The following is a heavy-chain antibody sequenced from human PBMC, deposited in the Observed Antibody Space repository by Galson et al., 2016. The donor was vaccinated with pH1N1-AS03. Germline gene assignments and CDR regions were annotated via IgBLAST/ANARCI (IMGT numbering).Heavy chain of an antibody. D-gene: IGHD2-2*01. CDR1: GDSISTSNW. V-gene: IGHV4-4*02. CDR2: VSHAGRT. J-gene: IGHJ6*02. CDR3: ARDVLPFSLGLDV. Sequence: ETLSLTCAVSGDSISTSNWWSWVRQPPGKGLEWIGEVSHAGRTNYSPSLKSRVTISLDKSKNQFSLQLTSVTAADTAVYYCARDVLPFSLGLDVWGQGTTVTVSS.